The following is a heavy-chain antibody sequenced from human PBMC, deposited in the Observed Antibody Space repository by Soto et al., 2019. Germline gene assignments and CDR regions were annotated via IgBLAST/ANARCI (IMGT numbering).Heavy chain of an antibody. CDR2: ISGSGGST. CDR3: AKAVAGDWYFAL. Sequence: EVQLLESGGGLVQPGGSLRLSCAASEFTFITYAMSWVRQAPGKGLEWVSGISGSGGSTNYADSVKGRFTISRDNSKNTLYLQLNCLRAEDTAVYYGAKAVAGDWYFALWGRGTLVTVSS. J-gene: IGHJ2*01. D-gene: IGHD6-19*01. CDR1: EFTFITYA. V-gene: IGHV3-23*01.